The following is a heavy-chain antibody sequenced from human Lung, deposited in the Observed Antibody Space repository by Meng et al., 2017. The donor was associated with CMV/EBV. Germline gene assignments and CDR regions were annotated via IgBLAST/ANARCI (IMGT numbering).Heavy chain of an antibody. Sequence: EXXKISXTTSGYTFATPWNGWVRQMPGKGLEWMGIIYPGDSDTKYSPSIQGQVTISADKSLNTASLQWSSLQASDTAIYYCAGTNTPMFTWGPYFHYWAQGTXVTVSS. J-gene: IGHJ4*02. CDR1: GYTFATPW. V-gene: IGHV5-51*01. CDR2: IYPGDSDT. CDR3: AGTNTPMFTWGPYFHY. D-gene: IGHD5-18*01.